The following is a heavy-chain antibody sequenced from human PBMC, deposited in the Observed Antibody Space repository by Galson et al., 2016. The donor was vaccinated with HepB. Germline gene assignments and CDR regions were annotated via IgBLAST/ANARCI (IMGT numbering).Heavy chain of an antibody. CDR2: ISYDGSKR. CDR3: AKDGILVARKGENFQF. D-gene: IGHD2-21*01. J-gene: IGHJ1*01. CDR1: GFTFVNYG. V-gene: IGHV3-30*18. Sequence: LRLSCAASGFTFVNYGMHWVRQTPGKGLEWVAFISYDGSKRYYADSVKGRLTLSRDNSKNTVYLQMNSLRPEDTAVYHCAKDGILVARKGENFQFWGQGTLVTVSS.